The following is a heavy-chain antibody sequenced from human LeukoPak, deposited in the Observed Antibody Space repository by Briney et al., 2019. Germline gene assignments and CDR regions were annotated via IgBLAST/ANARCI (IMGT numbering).Heavy chain of an antibody. CDR3: ARRVCSGGSCYGDY. V-gene: IGHV1-69*05. Sequence: GVMPIFGTANYAQKFQGTVTITTDESTSTAYMELRSLRSDDTAVYYCARRVCSGGSCYGDYWGQGTLVTVSS. J-gene: IGHJ4*02. D-gene: IGHD2-15*01. CDR2: VMPIFGTA.